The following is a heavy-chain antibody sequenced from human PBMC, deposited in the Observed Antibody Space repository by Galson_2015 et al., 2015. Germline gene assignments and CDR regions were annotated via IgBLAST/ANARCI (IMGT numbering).Heavy chain of an antibody. J-gene: IGHJ4*02. CDR3: VAGIGWLPDY. D-gene: IGHD6-19*01. CDR2: IKHDGREK. V-gene: IGHV3-7*01. CDR1: GFSFSNYW. Sequence: SLRLSCAASGFSFSNYWLNWVCQAPGKGLEWVATIKHDGREKYYVDSVKGRFTISRGNAANLMYLQMNGLRAGDSAVYYCVAGIGWLPDYWGQGTRVTVSS.